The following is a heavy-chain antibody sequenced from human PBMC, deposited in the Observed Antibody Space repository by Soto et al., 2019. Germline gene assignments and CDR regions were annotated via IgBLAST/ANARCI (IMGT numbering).Heavy chain of an antibody. CDR1: GYTFTSYD. Sequence: ASVKVSCKASGYTFTSYDINWVRQATGQGLEWMGWMNPNSGNTGYAQKFQGRVTMTRNTSISTAYMELSSLRSEDTAAYYCARVRKYSTGETGSYYYYYGMDVWGQGTTVTVSS. V-gene: IGHV1-8*01. D-gene: IGHD3-10*01. CDR3: ARVRKYSTGETGSYYYYYGMDV. J-gene: IGHJ6*02. CDR2: MNPNSGNT.